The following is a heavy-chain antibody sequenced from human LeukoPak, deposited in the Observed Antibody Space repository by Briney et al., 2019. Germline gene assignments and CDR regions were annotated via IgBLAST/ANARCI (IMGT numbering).Heavy chain of an antibody. CDR3: ARGYCSSTSCYYP. CDR2: LYHSGST. D-gene: IGHD2-2*01. V-gene: IGHV4-38-2*01. CDR1: GYSISSGYC. J-gene: IGHJ5*02. Sequence: PSETLSLTCAVSGYSISSGYCWGWIRQPPGKGLEWIGSLYHSGSTYYNPSLKSRVTMSVDTSKNQFSLKLSSVTAADTAVYYCARGYCSSTSCYYPWGQGTLVTVSS.